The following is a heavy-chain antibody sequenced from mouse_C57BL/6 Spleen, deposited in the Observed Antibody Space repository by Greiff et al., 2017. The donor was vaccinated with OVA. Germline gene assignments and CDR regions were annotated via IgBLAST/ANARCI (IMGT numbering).Heavy chain of an antibody. Sequence: EVQGVESGPELVKPGASVKIPCKASGYTFTDYNMDWVKQSHGKSLEWIGDINPNNGGTIYNQKFKGKATLTVDKSSSTAYMELRSLTSEDTAVYYCARESYYDGYYAMDYWGQGTSVTVSS. J-gene: IGHJ4*01. D-gene: IGHD2-4*01. CDR1: GYTFTDYN. CDR2: INPNNGGT. V-gene: IGHV1-18*01. CDR3: ARESYYDGYYAMDY.